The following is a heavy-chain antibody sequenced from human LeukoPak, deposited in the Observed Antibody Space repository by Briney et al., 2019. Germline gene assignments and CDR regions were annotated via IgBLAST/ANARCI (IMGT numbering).Heavy chain of an antibody. CDR3: TKFSWRGTYSFDH. CDR2: TSRDGLT. CDR1: GFTFNKYD. J-gene: IGHJ4*02. D-gene: IGHD1-26*01. V-gene: IGHV3-23*01. Sequence: GGSLRLSCAASGFTFNKYDMYWIRQAPGKGLECGSVTSRDGLTYYADSVKGRFTISRDNSKNTLYLQINSLRVEDTAVHYWTKFSWRGTYSFDHWGQGTLVTVSS.